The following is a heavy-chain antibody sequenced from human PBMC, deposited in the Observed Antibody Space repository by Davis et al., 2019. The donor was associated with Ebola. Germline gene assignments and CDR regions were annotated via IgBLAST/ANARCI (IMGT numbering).Heavy chain of an antibody. J-gene: IGHJ2*01. V-gene: IGHV3-48*02. D-gene: IGHD1-14*01. CDR2: ISSSSSTT. Sequence: PGGSLRLSCAASGFTFSTYSMTWVRQAPGKGLEWVSYISSSSSTTQYADSVKGRFTISRDNAKNSLYLQMNNLRDEDTAVYYCARDLPGGDWYFDLWGRGTLVTVSS. CDR3: ARDLPGGDWYFDL. CDR1: GFTFSTYS.